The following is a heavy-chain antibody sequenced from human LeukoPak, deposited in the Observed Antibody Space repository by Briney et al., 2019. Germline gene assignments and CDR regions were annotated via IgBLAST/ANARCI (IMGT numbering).Heavy chain of an antibody. V-gene: IGHV3-33*01. CDR1: GFTFSSYG. CDR3: ARDNYYDSSGYYYLTDY. D-gene: IGHD3-22*01. J-gene: IGHJ4*02. CDR2: IWYDGSNK. Sequence: PGGSLRLSCAASGFTFSSYGMHWVRQAPGKGLEWVAVIWYDGSNKYYADSVKGRFTISRDNSKNTLYLQMNSLRAEDTAVYYCARDNYYDSSGYYYLTDYWGQGTLVTVSS.